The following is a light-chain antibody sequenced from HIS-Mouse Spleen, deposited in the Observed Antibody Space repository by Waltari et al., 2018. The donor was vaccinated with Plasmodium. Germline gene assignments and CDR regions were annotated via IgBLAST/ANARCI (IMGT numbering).Light chain of an antibody. CDR2: DAS. CDR3: QRRSNWPRLT. J-gene: IGKJ4*01. CDR1: QSVSSY. Sequence: EIVLTQSPATLSLSPGERATLSCRASQSVSSYLAWYQQKPGQAPRRLIYDASNRATGIPARFSGSVSGTDFTLTGSGLEPEDFAVYYCQRRSNWPRLTFGGGTKVEIK. V-gene: IGKV3-11*01.